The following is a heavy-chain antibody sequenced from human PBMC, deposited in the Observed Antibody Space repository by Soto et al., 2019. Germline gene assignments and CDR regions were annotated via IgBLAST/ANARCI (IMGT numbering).Heavy chain of an antibody. CDR1: GFTFSSYW. Sequence: GGSLRLSCAASGFTFSSYWMHWVRQAPGKGLVWVSRINSDGSSTSYADSVKGRFTISRDNAKNTLYLQMNSLRAEDTAVYYCARSYDSSGYYYPFDYWGQGTLVTVSS. CDR2: INSDGSST. CDR3: ARSYDSSGYYYPFDY. D-gene: IGHD3-22*01. J-gene: IGHJ4*02. V-gene: IGHV3-74*01.